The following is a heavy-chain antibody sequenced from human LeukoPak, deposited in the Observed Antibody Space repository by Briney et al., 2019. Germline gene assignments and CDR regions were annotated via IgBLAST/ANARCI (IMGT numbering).Heavy chain of an antibody. V-gene: IGHV4-59*01. CDR1: GGSISSYY. D-gene: IGHD3-10*01. CDR3: ARDQGHYYGSGSYSGPWFDP. J-gene: IGHJ5*02. Sequence: SETLSLTCTVSGGSISSYYWSWIRQPPGKGLEWIGYIYYSGSTNYNPSLKSRVTISVDTSKNQFSLKLSSVTAADTAVYYCARDQGHYYGSGSYSGPWFDPWGQGTLVTVSS. CDR2: IYYSGST.